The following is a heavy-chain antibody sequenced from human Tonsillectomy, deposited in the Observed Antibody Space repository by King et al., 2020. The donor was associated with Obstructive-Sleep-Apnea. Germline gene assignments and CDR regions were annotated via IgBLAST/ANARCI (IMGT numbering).Heavy chain of an antibody. D-gene: IGHD5-12*01. CDR3: ARHRGVEDYGGYGDYFDY. V-gene: IGHV4-59*08. CDR1: GTSISDYY. Sequence: VQLQESGPGLVKPSETLSLTCTVSGTSISDYYWSWIRQPPGKGLDWIGYMYYSGNTNFNPSLKSRVTISADTSKIQFSLRRSSVTAADTAVYYCARHRGVEDYGGYGDYFDYWGQGTLVTVSS. J-gene: IGHJ4*02. CDR2: MYYSGNT.